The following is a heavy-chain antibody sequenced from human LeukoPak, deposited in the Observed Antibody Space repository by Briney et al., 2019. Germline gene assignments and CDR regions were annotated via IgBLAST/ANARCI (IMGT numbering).Heavy chain of an antibody. CDR1: GFTFADYT. Sequence: GGSLRLSCAASGFTFADYTMHWVRQGPGKGREWVSLISLDGGSTYYADSVKGRFTISRDNSKNSLYLQMNSLRTEDTALYYCAKGGPDPYYYFYYMDVWGKGTTVTISS. CDR3: AKGGPDPYYYFYYMDV. V-gene: IGHV3-43*01. J-gene: IGHJ6*03. CDR2: ISLDGGST.